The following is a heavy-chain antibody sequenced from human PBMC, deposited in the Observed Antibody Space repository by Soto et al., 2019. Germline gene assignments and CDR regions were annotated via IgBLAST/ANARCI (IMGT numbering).Heavy chain of an antibody. CDR3: ARHHSSGSYPLDF. J-gene: IGHJ4*02. V-gene: IGHV4-59*01. D-gene: IGHD3-10*01. CDR1: YASINNYH. CDR2: IYYTGTT. Sequence: SETLSLTCTVSYASINNYHWTWIRQPPGKGLEWIAYIYYTGTTNFNPSLKRRVTISMDTSKNQFSLKLDYITAADTAIYYCARHHSSGSYPLDFRGQGALVTVSS.